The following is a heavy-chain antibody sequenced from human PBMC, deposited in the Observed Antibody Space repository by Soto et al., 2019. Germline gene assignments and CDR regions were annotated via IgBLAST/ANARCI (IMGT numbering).Heavy chain of an antibody. CDR2: ISGSGGST. Sequence: EVQLLESGGGLVQPGGSLRLSCAASGFTFSSYAMSWVRQAPGKGLEWVSAISGSGGSTYYADSVKGRFTISRDNSQNTLYLQMNSLRAEDTAVYYCAKCGYSGYDYGFCFDYWGQGTLVTVSS. CDR1: GFTFSSYA. D-gene: IGHD5-12*01. V-gene: IGHV3-23*01. CDR3: AKCGYSGYDYGFCFDY. J-gene: IGHJ4*02.